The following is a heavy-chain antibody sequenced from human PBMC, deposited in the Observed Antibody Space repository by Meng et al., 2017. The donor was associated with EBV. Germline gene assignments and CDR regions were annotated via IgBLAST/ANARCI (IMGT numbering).Heavy chain of an antibody. J-gene: IGHJ5*02. CDR1: GDSISSFYY. CDR2: VHYTGST. D-gene: IGHD6-19*01. V-gene: IGHV4-39*01. Sequence: QLQLRESGPGQVKPSETLSLTCTGSGDSISSFYYWGWIRQPPGRGLEWIGSVHYTGSTYYSPSLKSRVTVSVDTSKNQFSLRLTSVTAADTAVYYCARPFPSWQSPRLDPFGAWGQGTLGTVSS. CDR3: ARPFPSWQSPRLDPFGA.